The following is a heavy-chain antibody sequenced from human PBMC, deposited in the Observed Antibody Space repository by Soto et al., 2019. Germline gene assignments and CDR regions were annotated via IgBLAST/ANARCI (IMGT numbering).Heavy chain of an antibody. CDR3: AKDLIAAAVGAFDI. CDR1: GFTFDDYT. J-gene: IGHJ3*02. D-gene: IGHD6-13*01. CDR2: ISWDGGST. V-gene: IGHV3-43*01. Sequence: GGSLRLSCAASGFTFDDYTMHWVRQAPGKGLEWVSLISWDGGSTYYADSVKGRFTISRDNSKNSLYLQMNSLRTEDTALYYCAKDLIAAAVGAFDIWGQGTMVTVSS.